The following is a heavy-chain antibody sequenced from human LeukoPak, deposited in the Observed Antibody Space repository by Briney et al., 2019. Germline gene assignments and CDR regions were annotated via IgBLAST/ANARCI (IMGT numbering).Heavy chain of an antibody. D-gene: IGHD6-19*01. Sequence: PGGSLRLSCAASGFNFRSYAMSWVRQAPGKGLEWVSTVTGGAVATYYADSVRGRHTISRDNSKNTLYLQMNSLRAEDTAVYYCARDSPLKGYNSGWATNSFDFWGQGTLVTVS. CDR2: VTGGAVAT. J-gene: IGHJ4*02. CDR3: ARDSPLKGYNSGWATNSFDF. V-gene: IGHV3-23*01. CDR1: GFNFRSYA.